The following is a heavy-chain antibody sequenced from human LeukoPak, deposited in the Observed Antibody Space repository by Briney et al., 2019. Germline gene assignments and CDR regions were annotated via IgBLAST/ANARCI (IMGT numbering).Heavy chain of an antibody. CDR2: IYYSGST. D-gene: IGHD5-24*01. V-gene: IGHV4-39*07. J-gene: IGHJ4*02. Sequence: SETLSLTCTVSGGSISSSSYYWGWIRQPPGKGLEWIGSIYYSGSTYYNPSLKSRVTISVDTSKNQFSLKLSSVTAADTAVYYCARDPVGDGYNHFDYWGQGTLVTVSS. CDR3: ARDPVGDGYNHFDY. CDR1: GGSISSSSYY.